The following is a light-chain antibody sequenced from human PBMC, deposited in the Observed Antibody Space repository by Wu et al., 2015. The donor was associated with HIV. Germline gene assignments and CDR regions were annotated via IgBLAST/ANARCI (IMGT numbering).Light chain of an antibody. CDR1: QSINNY. J-gene: IGKJ4*01. CDR3: QKYDDAPLT. CDR2: GAS. V-gene: IGKV1-27*01. Sequence: DIQMTQSPSSLSASVGDTVIITCRAGQSINNYLAWYQQRPGKVPKLLLYGASTLQSGVPSRFSGSGSGTDFTLTISSLQPEDVATXYCQKYDDAPLTFGGGTKVQIK.